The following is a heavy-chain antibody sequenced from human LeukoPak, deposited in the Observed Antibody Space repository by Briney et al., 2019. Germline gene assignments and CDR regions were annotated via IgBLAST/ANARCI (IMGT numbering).Heavy chain of an antibody. D-gene: IGHD1-14*01. V-gene: IGHV3-30*18. J-gene: IGHJ4*02. Sequence: PGRSLRLSCAASGFTFSSYGMHWVRQAPGKGLEWVAVISYDGSNKYYADSVKGRFTISRDNSKNTLYLQMNSLRAEDTAVYYCAKDRNLLGALDYWGQGTLVTVSS. CDR1: GFTFSSYG. CDR3: AKDRNLLGALDY. CDR2: ISYDGSNK.